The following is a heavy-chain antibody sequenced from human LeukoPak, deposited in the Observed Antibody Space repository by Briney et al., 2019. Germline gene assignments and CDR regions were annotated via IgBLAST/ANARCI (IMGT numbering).Heavy chain of an antibody. CDR2: IYTDGSTK. J-gene: IGHJ4*02. D-gene: IGHD3-10*01. Sequence: PGGSLRLSCAASGFIFSNSGMHWVRQAPGKELEWVTVIYTDGSTKYYADSVKGRFTISRDNSQNTLYLQMNSLRAEDTAVYYCARNSGGRRYYFTEWGQGTLVTVSS. CDR3: ARNSGGRRYYFTE. CDR1: GFIFSNSG. V-gene: IGHV3-33*01.